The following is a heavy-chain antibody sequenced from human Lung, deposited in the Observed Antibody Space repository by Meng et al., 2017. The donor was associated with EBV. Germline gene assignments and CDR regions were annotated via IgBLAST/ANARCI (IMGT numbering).Heavy chain of an antibody. V-gene: IGHV6-1*01. J-gene: IGHJ4*02. D-gene: IGHD2-2*01. CDR2: TYYMSKWYN. CDR1: GDSVSSNSAA. Sequence: VQLEQSGPGLVKPSQTLSLTCDISGDSVSSNSAAWNWIRPSPLRGLEWLGRTYYMSKWYNDYAVSVTSRISINPDTSKNQFSLQLNSVTPEDTAVYYCARATSGFDSWGQGTLVTVSS. CDR3: ARATSGFDS.